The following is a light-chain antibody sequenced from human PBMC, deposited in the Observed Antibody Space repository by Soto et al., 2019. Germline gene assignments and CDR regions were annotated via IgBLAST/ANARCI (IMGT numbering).Light chain of an antibody. Sequence: DIQLTQSPSFLSASVVDRVTITCRASQGISNYLAWYQQKPGKAPKFLVYATSSLQSGVPSRFSGSGSGTEFTLTISSLQPEDFAVYYCQQRSNWPPITFGQGTRLEIK. CDR1: QGISNY. V-gene: IGKV1-9*01. CDR2: ATS. CDR3: QQRSNWPPIT. J-gene: IGKJ5*01.